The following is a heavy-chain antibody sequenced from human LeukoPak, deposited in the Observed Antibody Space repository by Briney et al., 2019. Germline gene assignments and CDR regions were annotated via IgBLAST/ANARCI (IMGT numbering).Heavy chain of an antibody. V-gene: IGHV3-7*01. Sequence: PGGSLRLSCAASGFTFSSYSMNWVRQAPGKGLEWVANIKQDGSEKYYVDSVKGRFTISRDNAKNSLYLQMNSLRAEDTAVYYCARGRSMVATLWGQGTLVTVSS. CDR1: GFTFSSYS. CDR3: ARGRSMVATL. J-gene: IGHJ4*02. CDR2: IKQDGSEK. D-gene: IGHD5-12*01.